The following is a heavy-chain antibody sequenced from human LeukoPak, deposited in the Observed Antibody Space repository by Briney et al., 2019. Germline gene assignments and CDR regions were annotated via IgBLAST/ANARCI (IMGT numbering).Heavy chain of an antibody. V-gene: IGHV3-23*01. Sequence: TGGSLRLSCAASGFIFSDYTMMWVRRAPGKGLQWVATFTAYGDTYYAASVKGRFAISRDNSRDTVSLYMNSRRVEDTAMYYCAKGTTGGKVDWFDPWGPGTLVTVSS. CDR2: FTAYGDT. CDR1: GFIFSDYT. CDR3: AKGTTGGKVDWFDP. J-gene: IGHJ5*02. D-gene: IGHD4-23*01.